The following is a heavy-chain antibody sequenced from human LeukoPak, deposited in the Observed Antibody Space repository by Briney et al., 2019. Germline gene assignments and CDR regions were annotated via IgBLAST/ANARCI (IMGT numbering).Heavy chain of an antibody. CDR3: ARRYYGWGGGGRDV. V-gene: IGHV1-18*01. D-gene: IGHD3-10*01. Sequence: ASVKVSCKASGYTFTNYGISWVRQAPGQGLEWMGWISGYNGNTNYAQKLQGRVTMTTDTTTSTAYMELRSLRSDDTAVYYCARRYYGWGGGGRDVGAKGPRVPVS. CDR1: GYTFTNYG. CDR2: ISGYNGNT. J-gene: IGHJ6*04.